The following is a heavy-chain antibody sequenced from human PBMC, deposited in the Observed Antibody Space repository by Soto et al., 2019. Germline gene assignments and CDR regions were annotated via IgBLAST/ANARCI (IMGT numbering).Heavy chain of an antibody. CDR1: GDPMNSLDW. Sequence: SETLSLTCAVSGDPMNSLDWWSWIRQPPGKGLEWIEEVRPGGSTNYNAALSSRVIVSVDESKNQFSLRLTSVTAADTAVYYCARVRFSVTTRARFDYWGQGILVT. CDR3: ARVRFSVTTRARFDY. J-gene: IGHJ4*02. V-gene: IGHV4-4*02. D-gene: IGHD4-17*01. CDR2: VRPGGST.